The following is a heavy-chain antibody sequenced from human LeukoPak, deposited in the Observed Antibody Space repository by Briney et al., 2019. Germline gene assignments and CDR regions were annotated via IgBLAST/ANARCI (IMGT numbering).Heavy chain of an antibody. J-gene: IGHJ4*02. D-gene: IGHD4-23*01. CDR3: ARHMVNSPVRY. CDR1: GGSISSSSYY. Sequence: PSETLSLTCTVSGGSISSSSYYWGWIRQPPGKGLEWIGSIYYSGSTYYNPSLKSRVTISVDTSKNQFSLKLSSVTAADTAVYYCARHMVNSPVRYWGQGTLVTVSS. V-gene: IGHV4-39*01. CDR2: IYYSGST.